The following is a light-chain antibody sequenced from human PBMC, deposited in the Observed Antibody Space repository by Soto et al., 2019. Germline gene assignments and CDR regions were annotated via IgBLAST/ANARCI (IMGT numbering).Light chain of an antibody. CDR1: QSVRSSY. J-gene: IGKJ4*01. CDR2: CAY. Sequence: EIVLTQSPGTLSLSPGERATLSCRASQSVRSSYLAWYQQKPGQAPRLLIYCAYIRATGIPDRFSGSGSGTDFTLTISRLEPEDFAVYYCQQYGSSPLTFGGGTKVEIK. CDR3: QQYGSSPLT. V-gene: IGKV3-20*01.